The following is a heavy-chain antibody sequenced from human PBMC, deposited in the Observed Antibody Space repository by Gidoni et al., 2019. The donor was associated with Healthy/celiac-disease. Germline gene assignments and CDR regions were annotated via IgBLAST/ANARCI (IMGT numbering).Heavy chain of an antibody. V-gene: IGHV3-9*01. Sequence: EVQLVESGGGLVQPGRYLRLSCAASGFTFDDYAMHWVRQAPGKGLEWVSGISWNSVSIGYADSVKGRFTISRDNAKNSLYLQMNSLRAEDTALYYCAKASGYGNTYYFDYWGQGTLVTVSS. CDR2: ISWNSVSI. D-gene: IGHD5-12*01. J-gene: IGHJ4*02. CDR1: GFTFDDYA. CDR3: AKASGYGNTYYFDY.